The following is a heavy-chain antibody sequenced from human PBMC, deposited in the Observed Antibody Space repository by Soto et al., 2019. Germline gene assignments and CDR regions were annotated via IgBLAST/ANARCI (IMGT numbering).Heavy chain of an antibody. V-gene: IGHV4-59*01. CDR1: GGSIRSYY. J-gene: IGHJ5*02. CDR3: AREHCSSTSCYTNWFDP. D-gene: IGHD2-2*02. CDR2: IYYSGST. Sequence: SETLSLTCSVSGGSIRSYYWSWIRLPPGKGLEWIGYIYYSGSTNYNPSLKSRVTISVDTSKNQFSLKLSSVTAADTAVYYCAREHCSSTSCYTNWFDPWGQGTLVTVSS.